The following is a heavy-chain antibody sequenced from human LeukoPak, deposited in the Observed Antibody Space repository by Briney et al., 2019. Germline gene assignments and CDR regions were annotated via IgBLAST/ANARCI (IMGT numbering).Heavy chain of an antibody. CDR2: ISSSGYI. Sequence: GGSLRLSCAASGFTFSSYHMHWVRQAPGKGLQWVSSISSSGYIHYADSVKGRFTISRDNAKNSLYLLMNSLRAEDTAVYYATVAVTTSYWGQGTLVTVSS. J-gene: IGHJ4*02. CDR1: GFTFSSYH. V-gene: IGHV3-21*01. D-gene: IGHD4-17*01. CDR3: TVAVTTSY.